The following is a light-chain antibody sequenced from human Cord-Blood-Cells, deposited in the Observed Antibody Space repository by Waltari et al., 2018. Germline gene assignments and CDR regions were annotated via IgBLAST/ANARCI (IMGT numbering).Light chain of an antibody. CDR3: SSYTSSSTWV. V-gene: IGLV2-14*01. J-gene: IGLJ3*02. Sequence: QSALTQPASVSGSPAQSITISCTGTSSDAGGYNYVSWYQQHPGKAPKLMIYEVSNRPSGVSNRFSGSKSGNTASLTISGLQAEDEADYYCSSYTSSSTWVFGGGTKLTVL. CDR1: SSDAGGYNY. CDR2: EVS.